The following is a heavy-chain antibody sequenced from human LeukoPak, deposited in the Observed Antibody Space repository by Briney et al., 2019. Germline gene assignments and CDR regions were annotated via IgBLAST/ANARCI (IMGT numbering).Heavy chain of an antibody. J-gene: IGHJ5*02. Sequence: QPGGSLRLSCAASGFTFSSYAMHWVRQAPGKGLEWVAVISYDGSNKYYADSVKGRFTISRDNSKNTLYLQMNSLRAEDTAVYYCARARIWLGELTGGFDPWGQGTLVTVSS. V-gene: IGHV3-30-3*01. CDR2: ISYDGSNK. D-gene: IGHD3-10*01. CDR3: ARARIWLGELTGGFDP. CDR1: GFTFSSYA.